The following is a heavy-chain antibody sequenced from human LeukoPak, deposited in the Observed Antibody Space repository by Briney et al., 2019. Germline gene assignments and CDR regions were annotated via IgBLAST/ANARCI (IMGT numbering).Heavy chain of an antibody. D-gene: IGHD6-6*01. V-gene: IGHV1-3*03. CDR3: AIQWYSSSSGWFDP. Sequence: ASVKVSCKASGYTFTSYAMHWVRQAPGQRLEWMGWINAGNGNTKYSQEFQGRVTITRDTSASTAYMELSSLRSEDMAVYYCAIQWYSSSSGWFDPWGQGTLVTVSS. CDR1: GYTFTSYA. J-gene: IGHJ5*02. CDR2: INAGNGNT.